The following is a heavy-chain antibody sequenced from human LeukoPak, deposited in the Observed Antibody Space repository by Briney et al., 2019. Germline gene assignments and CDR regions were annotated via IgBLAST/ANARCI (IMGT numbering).Heavy chain of an antibody. J-gene: IGHJ4*02. CDR1: GFTFSNAW. CDR3: TTDRYDSSGREYYFDY. V-gene: IGHV3-15*01. Sequence: GGSLRLSCAASGFTFSNAWMSWVRQAPGKGLEWVGRIKSKTDGGTTDYAAPVKGRFTISRDDSKNTLYLQMNSLKTEDTAVYYCTTDRYDSSGREYYFDYWGQGTLVTVSS. D-gene: IGHD3-22*01. CDR2: IKSKTDGGTT.